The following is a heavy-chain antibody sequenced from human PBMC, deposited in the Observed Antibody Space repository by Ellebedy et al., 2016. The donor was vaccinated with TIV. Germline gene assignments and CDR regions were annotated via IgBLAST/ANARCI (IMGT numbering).Heavy chain of an antibody. Sequence: GESLKISCAASGFSFNNAWMNWVRQAPGKGLEWVGRIKSKAAGGTTDCAAPVKGRFTISRDDSKNTLYLQMNSLNTEDTAVYYCTTGRWDSGSYSLDNWGQGTLVTVSS. CDR2: IKSKAAGGTT. V-gene: IGHV3-15*07. J-gene: IGHJ4*02. CDR1: GFSFNNAW. CDR3: TTGRWDSGSYSLDN. D-gene: IGHD1-26*01.